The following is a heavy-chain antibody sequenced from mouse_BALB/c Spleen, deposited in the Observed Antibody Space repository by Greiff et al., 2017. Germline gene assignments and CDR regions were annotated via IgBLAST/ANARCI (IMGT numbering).Heavy chain of an antibody. D-gene: IGHD5-1*01. Sequence: EVMLVESGAELVKPGASVKLSCTASGFNIKDTYMHWVKQRPEQGLEWIGRIDPANGNTKYDPKFQGKATITADTSSNTAYLQLSSLTSEDTAVYYCARSTSWFADWGQGTLVTVSA. CDR3: ARSTSWFAD. CDR1: GFNIKDTY. J-gene: IGHJ3*01. V-gene: IGHV14-3*02. CDR2: IDPANGNT.